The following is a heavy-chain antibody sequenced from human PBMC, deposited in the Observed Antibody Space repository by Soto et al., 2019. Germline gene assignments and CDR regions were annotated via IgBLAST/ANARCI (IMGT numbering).Heavy chain of an antibody. V-gene: IGHV1-2*02. CDR2: INPATGAA. CDR1: GYPVTAYY. CDR3: ARGGGVGVAGSAAFDM. J-gene: IGHJ3*02. D-gene: IGHD3-3*01. Sequence: QLHLVQSGAVVKKPGASVTVSCSASGYPVTAYYMHWVRQAPGRGLEWMGGINPATGAAKYTQTFQCRVTMTRDTSTSTVFMELSGLTSEDTAVFYCARGGGVGVAGSAAFDMWGQGTVVTVSS.